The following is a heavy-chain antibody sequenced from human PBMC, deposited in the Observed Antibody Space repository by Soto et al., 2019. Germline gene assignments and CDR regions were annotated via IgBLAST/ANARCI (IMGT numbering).Heavy chain of an antibody. CDR3: ARDKDIVVVVAASVYYYGMDV. Sequence: GASVKVSCKASGGTFSIYAISWVRQAPGQGLEWMGGIIPIFGTANYAQKFQGRVTITADESTSTAYMELSSLRSEDTAVYYCARDKDIVVVVAASVYYYGMDVWGQGTTVTVSS. D-gene: IGHD2-15*01. CDR1: GGTFSIYA. J-gene: IGHJ6*02. V-gene: IGHV1-69*13. CDR2: IIPIFGTA.